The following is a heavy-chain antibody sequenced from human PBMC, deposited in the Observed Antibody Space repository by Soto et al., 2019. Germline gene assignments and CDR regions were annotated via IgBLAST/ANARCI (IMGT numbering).Heavy chain of an antibody. CDR3: TRDIGGKGAY. CDR1: VFTFISYW. CDR2: IDEYGSTI. V-gene: IGHV3-74*01. Sequence: GWSLRLSCASSVFTFISYWMHWVRQVPGKGLLWVSRIDEYGSTINYADSVRGRFTISRDNARNTLYLEMNSLRAEDTALYYCTRDIGGKGAYWGPGTLVNVS. D-gene: IGHD3-10*01. J-gene: IGHJ4*02.